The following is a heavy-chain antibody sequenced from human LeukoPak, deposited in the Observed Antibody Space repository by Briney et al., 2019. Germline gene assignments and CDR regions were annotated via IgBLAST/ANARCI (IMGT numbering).Heavy chain of an antibody. V-gene: IGHV4-38-2*02. J-gene: IGHJ4*02. CDR1: GYSISSGYY. D-gene: IGHD1-26*01. CDR2: IYHSGST. Sequence: SETLSLTCTVSGYSISSGYYWGWIRQPPGKGLEWIGSIYHSGSTYYNPSLKSRVTISVDTSKNQFSLKLSSVTAADTAVYYCAKSGGYGLIDYWGQGTRVTVSS. CDR3: AKSGGYGLIDY.